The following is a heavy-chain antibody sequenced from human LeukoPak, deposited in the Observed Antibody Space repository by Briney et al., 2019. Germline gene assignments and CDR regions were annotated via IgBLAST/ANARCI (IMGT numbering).Heavy chain of an antibody. Sequence: GGSLRLSCAASGFTFSSYGMHWVRQAPGKGLEWVGVISYDGSNKYSAYSAQGRFTITRDNSKNTLYLQMNRLRAEDTAGYYSAKGRLWFGELTLGAFDIWGQGTMVTVSS. D-gene: IGHD3-10*01. V-gene: IGHV3-30*18. CDR2: ISYDGSNK. J-gene: IGHJ3*02. CDR3: AKGRLWFGELTLGAFDI. CDR1: GFTFSSYG.